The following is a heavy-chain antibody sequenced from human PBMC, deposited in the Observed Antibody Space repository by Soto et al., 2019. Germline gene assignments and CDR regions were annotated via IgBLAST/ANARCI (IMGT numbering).Heavy chain of an antibody. CDR1: GYTFINYY. Sequence: QVQLVQSGAEVKKPGASVKVSCKASGYTFINYYIHWLRQAPGQGLEWMGVINPNGGSTVYAQKFTGSVNLSRDTSPSTVYVELSSLRSDDTAVYFCVRATAARQRDYSYHYYLHIWGKGTTVTVSS. CDR2: INPNGGST. D-gene: IGHD6-6*01. J-gene: IGHJ6*03. CDR3: VRATAARQRDYSYHYYLHI. V-gene: IGHV1-46*03.